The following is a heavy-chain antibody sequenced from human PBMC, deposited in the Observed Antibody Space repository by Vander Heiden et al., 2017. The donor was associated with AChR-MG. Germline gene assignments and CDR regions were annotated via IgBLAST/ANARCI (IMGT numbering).Heavy chain of an antibody. Sequence: QVQLVESGGGVVQPGRSLRLSCAASGSTFRGYGMHWVRQAPGKGLEWVAVIWYDGSNKYYADSVKGRFTISRDNSKNTLYLQMNSLRAEDTAVYYCAREQKTYGDYARFDYWGQGTLVTVSS. CDR1: GSTFRGYG. V-gene: IGHV3-33*01. CDR2: IWYDGSNK. CDR3: AREQKTYGDYARFDY. J-gene: IGHJ4*02. D-gene: IGHD4-17*01.